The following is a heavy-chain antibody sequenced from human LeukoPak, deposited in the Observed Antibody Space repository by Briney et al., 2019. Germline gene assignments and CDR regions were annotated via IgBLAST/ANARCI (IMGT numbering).Heavy chain of an antibody. J-gene: IGHJ4*01. CDR1: GFTFSNSA. CDR2: LIGSCHTT. Sequence: VGSLRLSCAASGFTFSNSAMSSVREAPGKGLEGVSTLIGSCHTTYYVDSVNGRFTISRDKYNNTLYLQMSSLRAEDTDVYYCAKGIYSSGWRYIDYWGHGTLVTVSS. D-gene: IGHD6-19*01. V-gene: IGHV3-23*01. CDR3: AKGIYSSGWRYIDY.